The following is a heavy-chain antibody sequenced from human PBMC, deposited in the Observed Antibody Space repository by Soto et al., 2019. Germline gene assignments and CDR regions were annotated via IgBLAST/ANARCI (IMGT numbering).Heavy chain of an antibody. V-gene: IGHV4-31*03. D-gene: IGHD3-10*01. Sequence: PSETLSLTCTVSGGSISSDGNYWSWIRQHPGKGLEWIGYIYYSGSTYYNPSLKSRVTISVDTSKNQFSLKLNSVTAADTAVYYCARARMVRGIIYYYGMGVWGQGTTVTSP. CDR3: ARARMVRGIIYYYGMGV. J-gene: IGHJ6*02. CDR2: IYYSGST. CDR1: GGSISSDGNY.